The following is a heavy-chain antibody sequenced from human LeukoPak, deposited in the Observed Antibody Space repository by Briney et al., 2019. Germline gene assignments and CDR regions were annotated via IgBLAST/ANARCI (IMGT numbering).Heavy chain of an antibody. J-gene: IGHJ4*02. V-gene: IGHV3-30*03. Sequence: GGSLRLSCAASGFTFSSYGIHWVRQAPGKGLEWVAVTSSDLNVKLYADSVKGRFTISRDNSRSTLYLQMNSLRPEDTAIYYCAREGYYGSGSPPSSYFDYRGQGTLVTVSS. CDR1: GFTFSSYG. CDR2: TSSDLNVK. D-gene: IGHD3-10*01. CDR3: AREGYYGSGSPPSSYFDY.